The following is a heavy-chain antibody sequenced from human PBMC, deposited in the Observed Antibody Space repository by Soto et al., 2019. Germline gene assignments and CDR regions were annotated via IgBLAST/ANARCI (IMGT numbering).Heavy chain of an antibody. V-gene: IGHV4-39*01. Sequence: QLQLQESGPGLVKPSETLSLTCTVSGGSISSSSYYWGWIRQPPGKGLEWIGSIYYSGSTYYNPSLKSRVTISVDTSKNQFSLKLSSVTAADTAVYYCARHSFGSYDFWSGYSKNPTTPREFDYWGQGTLVTVSS. CDR1: GGSISSSSYY. CDR2: IYYSGST. CDR3: ARHSFGSYDFWSGYSKNPTTPREFDY. D-gene: IGHD3-3*01. J-gene: IGHJ4*02.